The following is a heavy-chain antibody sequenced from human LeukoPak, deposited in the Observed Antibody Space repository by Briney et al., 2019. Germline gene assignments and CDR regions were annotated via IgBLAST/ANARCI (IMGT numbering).Heavy chain of an antibody. CDR2: IYPGDSDT. J-gene: IGHJ4*02. V-gene: IGHV5-51*01. CDR3: ARIYGKYFDY. Sequence: GESLKISCQGFGYTFSSYWIGWVRQMPGKGLEWMGIIYPGDSDTRYSPSSQGQVTISADKSISTAYLQWSSLKASDTAMYYCARIYGKYFDYWGQGTLVTVSS. D-gene: IGHD2/OR15-2a*01. CDR1: GYTFSSYW.